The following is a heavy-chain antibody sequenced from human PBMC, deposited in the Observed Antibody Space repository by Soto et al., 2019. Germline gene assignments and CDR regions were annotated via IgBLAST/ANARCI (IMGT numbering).Heavy chain of an antibody. CDR2: IYHSGST. V-gene: IGHV4-30-2*01. D-gene: IGHD3-3*01. CDR1: GGSISSGGYS. CDR3: ARVVFGVVTIKWYFDY. Sequence: SETLSLTCAVSGGSISSGGYSWSWIRQPPGKGLEWIGYIYHSGSTYYNPSLKSRVTISVDRSKNQFSLKLSSVTAADTAVYYCARVVFGVVTIKWYFDYWGQGTLVTVSS. J-gene: IGHJ4*02.